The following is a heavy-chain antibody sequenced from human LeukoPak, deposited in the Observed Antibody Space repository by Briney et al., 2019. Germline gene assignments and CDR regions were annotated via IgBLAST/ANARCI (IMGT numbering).Heavy chain of an antibody. J-gene: IGHJ4*02. CDR3: ARGYSGYAY. CDR2: IKQDGSDK. D-gene: IGHD5-12*01. V-gene: IGHV3-7*03. Sequence: GGSLRLSCSASGFTFTTFWIGWVRQAPGKGLEWVANIKQDGSDKSYVDSVKGRFTISRDNAKNSLDLQMNSLRAEDTALYYCARGYSGYAYWGQGTLVTVSS. CDR1: GFTFTTFW.